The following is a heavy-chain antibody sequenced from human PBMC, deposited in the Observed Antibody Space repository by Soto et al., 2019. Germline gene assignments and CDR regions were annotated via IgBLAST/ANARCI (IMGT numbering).Heavy chain of an antibody. Sequence: GGSLRLSCAASGFTFSSYWMSWVRQAPGKGLEWVANIKQDGSEKYYVDSVKGRFTISRDNAKNSLYLQMNSLRAEDTAVYYCARDSGRVYYYYGMDVWGQGTTVTVSS. CDR1: GFTFSSYW. V-gene: IGHV3-7*03. CDR2: IKQDGSEK. CDR3: ARDSGRVYYYYGMDV. J-gene: IGHJ6*02. D-gene: IGHD3-10*01.